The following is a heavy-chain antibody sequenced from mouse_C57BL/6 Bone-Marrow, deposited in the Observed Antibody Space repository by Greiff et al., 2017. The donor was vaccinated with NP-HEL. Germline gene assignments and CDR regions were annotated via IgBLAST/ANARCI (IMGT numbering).Heavy chain of an antibody. CDR3: ARQGA. CDR1: GFTFSSYG. CDR2: ISSGGSYT. Sequence: EVQLVESGGDLVKPGGSLKLSCAASGFTFSSYGMSWVRQTPDKRLEWVATISSGGSYTYYPDSVKGRFTISRDNAKNTLYLQMSSLKSEDTAMYYCARQGAGGQGTLVTVSA. V-gene: IGHV5-6*01. J-gene: IGHJ3*01.